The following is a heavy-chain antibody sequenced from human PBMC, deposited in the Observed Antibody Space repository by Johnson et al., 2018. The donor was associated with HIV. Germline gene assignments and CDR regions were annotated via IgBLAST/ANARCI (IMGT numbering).Heavy chain of an antibody. CDR2: ISSSGSTI. CDR3: AKGKKSLPDAFDI. CDR1: EFPFSDYS. Sequence: QVQLVESGGGLVQPGGSLSPSCAASEFPFSDYSLSWIRQAPGKGLGWVSSISSSGSTIDYEDPVRGRFTISRDNAKNSLYLQMNSLRAEDTAVYYCAKGKKSLPDAFDIWGQGTMVTVSS. J-gene: IGHJ3*02. V-gene: IGHV3-11*04.